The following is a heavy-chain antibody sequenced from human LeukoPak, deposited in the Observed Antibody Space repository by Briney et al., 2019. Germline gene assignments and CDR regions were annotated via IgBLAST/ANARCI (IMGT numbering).Heavy chain of an antibody. V-gene: IGHV3-11*04. Sequence: PGGSLRLSCAASGFTFCDYYMSWIRQAPGKGLEWVSYISSSGSTIYYADSVKGRFTISRDNAKNSLYLQMNSLRAEDTAVYYCARRRIAVAGTNFDYWGQGTLVTVSS. CDR3: ARRRIAVAGTNFDY. CDR1: GFTFCDYY. J-gene: IGHJ4*02. D-gene: IGHD6-19*01. CDR2: ISSSGSTI.